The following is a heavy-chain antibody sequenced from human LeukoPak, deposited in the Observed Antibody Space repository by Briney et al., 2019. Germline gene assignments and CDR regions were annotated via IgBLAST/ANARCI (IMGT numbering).Heavy chain of an antibody. CDR1: GFTFSDYY. D-gene: IGHD6-19*01. J-gene: IGHJ3*02. CDR2: ISSSGSTI. Sequence: GGSLRLSCAASGFTFSDYYMSWIRRAPGKGLEWVSYISSSGSTIYYADSVKGRFTISRDNAKNSLYLQMNSLRAEDTAVYYCARPTVAGSRLGAFDIWGQGTMVTVSS. CDR3: ARPTVAGSRLGAFDI. V-gene: IGHV3-11*01.